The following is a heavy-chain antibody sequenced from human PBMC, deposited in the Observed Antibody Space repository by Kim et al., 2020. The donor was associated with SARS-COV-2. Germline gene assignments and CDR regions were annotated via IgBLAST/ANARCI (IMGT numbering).Heavy chain of an antibody. CDR1: GYTFTSYG. CDR3: AREEYSGSYLRPGLGY. Sequence: ASVKVSCKASGYTFTSYGISWVRQAPGQGLEWMGWISAYNGNTNYAQKLQGRVTMTTDTSTSTAYMELRSLRSDDTAVYYCAREEYSGSYLRPGLGYWGQGTLVTVSS. CDR2: ISAYNGNT. V-gene: IGHV1-18*01. J-gene: IGHJ4*02. D-gene: IGHD1-26*01.